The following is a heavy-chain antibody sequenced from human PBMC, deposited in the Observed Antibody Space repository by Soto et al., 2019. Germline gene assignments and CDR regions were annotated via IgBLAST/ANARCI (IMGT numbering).Heavy chain of an antibody. CDR3: AKWGTSSSVGKFTFDY. Sequence: GGSLRLSCAASGFTFSSYAMSWVRQAPGKGLEWVSAISGSGGSTYYADSVKGRFTISRDNSKNTLYLQMNSLRAEDTAVYYCAKWGTSSSVGKFTFDYWGQGTLVTVST. V-gene: IGHV3-23*01. J-gene: IGHJ4*02. CDR2: ISGSGGST. CDR1: GFTFSSYA. D-gene: IGHD6-6*01.